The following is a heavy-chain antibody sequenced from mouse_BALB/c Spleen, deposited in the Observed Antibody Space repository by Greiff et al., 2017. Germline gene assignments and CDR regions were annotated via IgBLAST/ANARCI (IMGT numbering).Heavy chain of an antibody. CDR3: ARDRYYGSSYNWYFDV. Sequence: VKLQESGPGLVAPSQSLSITCTVSGFSLTSYGVHWVRQPPGKGLEWLGVIWAGGSTNYNSALMSRLSISKDNSKSQVFLKMNSLQTDDTAMYYCARDRYYGSSYNWYFDVWGAGTTVTVSS. V-gene: IGHV2-9*02. CDR1: GFSLTSYG. D-gene: IGHD1-1*01. J-gene: IGHJ1*01. CDR2: IWAGGST.